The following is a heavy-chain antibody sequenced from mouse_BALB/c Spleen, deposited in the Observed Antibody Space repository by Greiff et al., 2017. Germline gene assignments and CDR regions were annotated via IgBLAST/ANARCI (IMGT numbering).Heavy chain of an antibody. D-gene: IGHD3-1*01. Sequence: VQLVESGPGLVKPSQSLSLTCTVTGYSITSDYAWNWIRQFPGNKLEWMGYISYSGSTSYNPSLKSRISITRDTSKNQFFLQLNSVTTEDTATYYCARRALAPYWYFDVWGAGTTVTVSS. J-gene: IGHJ1*01. CDR1: GYSITSDYA. CDR3: ARRALAPYWYFDV. CDR2: ISYSGST. V-gene: IGHV3-2*02.